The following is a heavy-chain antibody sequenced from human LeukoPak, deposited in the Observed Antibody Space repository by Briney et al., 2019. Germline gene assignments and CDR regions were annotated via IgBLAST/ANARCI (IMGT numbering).Heavy chain of an antibody. V-gene: IGHV3-48*04. D-gene: IGHD1-14*01. CDR3: ARGYRPYDYYGMDV. Sequence: GGSQRLSCAASGFTFSSYSMNWVRQAPGKGLEWVSYISSSSSTIYYADSVKGRFTISRDNAKNSLYLQMNSLRAEDTAVYYCARGYRPYDYYGMDVWGQGTTVTVSS. CDR1: GFTFSSYS. CDR2: ISSSSSTI. J-gene: IGHJ6*02.